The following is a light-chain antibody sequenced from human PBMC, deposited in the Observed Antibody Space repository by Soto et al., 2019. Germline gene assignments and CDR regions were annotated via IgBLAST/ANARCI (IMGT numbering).Light chain of an antibody. J-gene: IGKJ5*01. CDR1: QSLDKY. CDR3: QQVKSFPLT. V-gene: IGKV1-5*03. CDR2: QAS. Sequence: DIQMTQSPSALSASVGDRVTITCRASQSLDKYLAWYQQKPGKAPKLLIYQASILQSGVPSKFSGSGSGTDFTLSISNLSPDDFASYYCQQVKSFPLTFGQGTRLEIK.